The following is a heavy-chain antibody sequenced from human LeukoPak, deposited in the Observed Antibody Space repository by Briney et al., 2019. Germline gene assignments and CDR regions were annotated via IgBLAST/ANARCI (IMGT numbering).Heavy chain of an antibody. V-gene: IGHV1-18*01. Sequence: ASVKVSCKALGYSFETSSLTWVRQAPGQRPEWMGWISPTNGNTYYAQGLQGRVTMTTDTSTSTAYMELRSLRSDDTAVYYCARDPDYVVSGRDRGWFDPWGQGTLVTVSS. CDR2: ISPTNGNT. CDR1: GYSFETSS. J-gene: IGHJ5*02. CDR3: ARDPDYVVSGRDRGWFDP. D-gene: IGHD4-17*01.